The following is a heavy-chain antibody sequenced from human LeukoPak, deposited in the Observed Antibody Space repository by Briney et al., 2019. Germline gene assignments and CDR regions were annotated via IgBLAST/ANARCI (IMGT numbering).Heavy chain of an antibody. D-gene: IGHD3-22*01. V-gene: IGHV3-21*01. Sequence: GGSLRLSCAASGFTFTSYSSTWVRQAPGKGLEWVSSISSDSTYIYYADSVKGRFTISRDNAKNSLYLQMNSLRAEDTAVYYCARDRRYDSRVYDYWGQGTLVTVSS. CDR3: ARDRRYDSRVYDY. CDR2: ISSDSTYI. CDR1: GFTFTSYS. J-gene: IGHJ4*02.